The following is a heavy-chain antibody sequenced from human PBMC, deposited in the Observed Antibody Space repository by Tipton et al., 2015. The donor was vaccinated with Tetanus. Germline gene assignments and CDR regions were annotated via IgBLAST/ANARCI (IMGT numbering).Heavy chain of an antibody. D-gene: IGHD2-15*01. CDR3: AREADCSGGSCFSGDFDN. CDR1: GFIFSSYG. V-gene: IGHV3-33*01. J-gene: IGHJ4*02. Sequence: SLRLSCAASGFIFSSYGIHWVRQAPGKGLEWVADSWYDGTDKYYADSVKGRFTISRDNYKNTLYLQMNSLRAEDAAVYYCAREADCSGGSCFSGDFDNWGQGTQVTVSS. CDR2: SWYDGTDK.